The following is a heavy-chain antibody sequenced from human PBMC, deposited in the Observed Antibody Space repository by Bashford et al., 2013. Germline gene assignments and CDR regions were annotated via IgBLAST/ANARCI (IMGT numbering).Heavy chain of an antibody. Sequence: SGPTLVKPTQTLTLTCTFSGFSLSTSGMCVSWIRQPPGKALEWLARIDWDDDKYYSTSLKTRLTISKDTSKNQVVLTMTNMDPVDTATYYCARITLNYYDSSGYAFDIWGQGTMVTVSS. CDR2: IDWDDDK. CDR3: ARITLNYYDSSGYAFDI. V-gene: IGHV2-70*11. CDR1: GFSLSTSGMC. D-gene: IGHD3-22*01. J-gene: IGHJ3*02.